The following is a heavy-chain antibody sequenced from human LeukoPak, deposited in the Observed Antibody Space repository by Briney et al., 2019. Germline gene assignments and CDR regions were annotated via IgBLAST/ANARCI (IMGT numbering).Heavy chain of an antibody. J-gene: IGHJ3*02. CDR1: GFTFSSYA. CDR3: AKDIGAVAGYAFDI. Sequence: GGSLRLSCAAPGFTFSSYAMSWVRQAPGKGLEWVSAISGSGGSTYYADSVKGRFTISRDNAKNSLYLQMNSLRAEDMALYYCAKDIGAVAGYAFDIWGQGTMVTVSS. CDR2: ISGSGGST. D-gene: IGHD6-19*01. V-gene: IGHV3-23*01.